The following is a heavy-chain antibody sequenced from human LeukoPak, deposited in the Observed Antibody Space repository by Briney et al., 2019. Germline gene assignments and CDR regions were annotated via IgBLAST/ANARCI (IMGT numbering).Heavy chain of an antibody. CDR3: ARDREGGYSGYDPPVAQNY. CDR2: ISGSGSGR. V-gene: IGHV3-23*01. D-gene: IGHD5-12*01. Sequence: GGSLRLSCAASGFTFSSFAMNWVRQAPEKGLEGVSGISGSGSGRYYADSVKGRFTISRDNSKNTVYLEMNNLNAGDTAVYYCARDREGGYSGYDPPVAQNYWGQGTLVSVSS. J-gene: IGHJ4*02. CDR1: GFTFSSFA.